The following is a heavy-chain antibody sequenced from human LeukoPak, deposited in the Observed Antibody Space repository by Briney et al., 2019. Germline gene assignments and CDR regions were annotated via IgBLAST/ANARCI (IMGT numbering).Heavy chain of an antibody. CDR3: ARRYCSSTSCSPFDY. CDR2: ISWNSGSI. J-gene: IGHJ4*02. D-gene: IGHD2-2*01. Sequence: GRSLRLSCAASGFTFDDYAMHWVRQAPGKGLEWVSGISWNSGSIGYADSVKGRFTISRDNSKNTLYLQMGSLRVEDMAVYYCARRYCSSTSCSPFDYWGQGTLVTVSS. CDR1: GFTFDDYA. V-gene: IGHV3-9*03.